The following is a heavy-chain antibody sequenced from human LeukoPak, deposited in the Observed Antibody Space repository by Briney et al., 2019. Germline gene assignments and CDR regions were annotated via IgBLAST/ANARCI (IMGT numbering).Heavy chain of an antibody. CDR2: INPNSGGT. V-gene: IGHV1-2*02. CDR3: ARVFKGPRDIVVVPAAMPRGENWFDP. CDR1: GYTFTSYD. J-gene: IGHJ5*02. Sequence: ASVKVSCKASGYTFTSYDINWVRQATGQGLEWMGWINPNSGGTNYAQKFQGRVTMTRDTSISTAYMELSRLRSDDTAVYYCARVFKGPRDIVVVPAAMPRGENWFDPWGQGTLVTVSS. D-gene: IGHD2-2*01.